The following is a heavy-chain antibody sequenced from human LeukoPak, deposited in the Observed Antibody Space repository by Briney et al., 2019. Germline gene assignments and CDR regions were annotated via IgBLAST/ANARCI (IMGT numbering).Heavy chain of an antibody. CDR3: ARVRAAAVWFDP. D-gene: IGHD6-13*01. J-gene: IGHJ5*02. CDR1: GGSISSGDYY. V-gene: IGHV4-31*02. CDR2: IYYNGSP. Sequence: PSETVSLTCTVSGGSISSGDYYWSWVRQRPGKGLEWIGYIYYNGSPYYNPPLRSRVTISIDTSKNQFSLRLTSVTAADTAVYYCARVRAAAVWFDPWGQGTLVTVSS.